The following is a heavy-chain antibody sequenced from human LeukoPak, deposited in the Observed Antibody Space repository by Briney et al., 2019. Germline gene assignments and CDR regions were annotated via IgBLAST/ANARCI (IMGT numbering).Heavy chain of an antibody. CDR1: GGSITNYY. Sequence: SETLSLTRTVSGGSITNYYWCWIRQSPGQGLEWIAYIHYTGSSNCNPSLKSRVTISVDTSKNQFSLRLTSVTAADTAIYYCARGLLGATRAFDIWGQGTMVTVSP. V-gene: IGHV4-59*01. D-gene: IGHD1-26*01. J-gene: IGHJ3*02. CDR2: IHYTGSS. CDR3: ARGLLGATRAFDI.